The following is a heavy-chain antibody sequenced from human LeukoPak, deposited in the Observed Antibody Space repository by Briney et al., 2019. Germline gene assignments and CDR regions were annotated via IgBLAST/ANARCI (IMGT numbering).Heavy chain of an antibody. D-gene: IGHD3-22*01. Sequence: PSETLSLTCSVSGDSITGYSWSWIRQPPGKGLEWIGYIYYSGSTYYNPSLKSRVTISVDTSKNQFSLKLSSVTAADTAVYYCARGRLYYYDSSGRNFDYWGQGTLVTVSS. CDR3: ARGRLYYYDSSGRNFDY. CDR1: GDSITGYS. J-gene: IGHJ4*02. V-gene: IGHV4-59*12. CDR2: IYYSGST.